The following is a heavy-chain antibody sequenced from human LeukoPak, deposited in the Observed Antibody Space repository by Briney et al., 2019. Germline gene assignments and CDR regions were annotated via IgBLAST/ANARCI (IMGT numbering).Heavy chain of an antibody. J-gene: IGHJ6*02. CDR1: GFTFDDYA. Sequence: GRSLRLSCAASGFTFDDYAMHWVRQAPGKGLDWVSGISWNSGSIGYADSVKGRFTISRDNAKNSLYLQMNSLRAEDTALYYCAKDLDRVPYGMDVWGQGTTVTVSS. D-gene: IGHD2-2*03. CDR3: AKDLDRVPYGMDV. CDR2: ISWNSGSI. V-gene: IGHV3-9*01.